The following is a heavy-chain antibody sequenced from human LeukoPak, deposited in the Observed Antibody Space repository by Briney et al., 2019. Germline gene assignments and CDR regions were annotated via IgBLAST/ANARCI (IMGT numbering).Heavy chain of an antibody. J-gene: IGHJ4*02. V-gene: IGHV1-69*04. CDR2: IIPILGIA. CDR1: VGTFSSSA. Sequence: ASVKVCSKASVGTFSSSAISWVRQAPGPGLEWMGRIIPILGIANYAQKFQGRVTITADKSTSTAYMELSSLRSEDTAVYYCAESPSLHGSGLDYWGQGTLVTVSS. D-gene: IGHD3-10*01. CDR3: AESPSLHGSGLDY.